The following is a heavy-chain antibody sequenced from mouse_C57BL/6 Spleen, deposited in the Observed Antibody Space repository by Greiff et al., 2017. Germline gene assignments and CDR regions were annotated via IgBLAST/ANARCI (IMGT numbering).Heavy chain of an antibody. D-gene: IGHD1-1*01. CDR3: ARRDFHYYGSNYFDY. V-gene: IGHV1-78*01. CDR1: GYTFTDHT. Sequence: QVQLQQSDAELVKPGASVKISCKVSGYTFTDHTIHWMKQRPEQGLEWIGYIYPRDGSTKYNEKFKGKATLTADKSSSTAYMQLNSLTSEDSAVXFCARRDFHYYGSNYFDYWGQGTTLTVSS. J-gene: IGHJ2*01. CDR2: IYPRDGST.